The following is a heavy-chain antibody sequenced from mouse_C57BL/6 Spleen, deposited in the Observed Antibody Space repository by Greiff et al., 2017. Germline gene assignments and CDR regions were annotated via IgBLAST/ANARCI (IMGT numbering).Heavy chain of an antibody. CDR2: INPNNGGT. CDR3: ARWVANWDEDYAMDY. Sequence: EVQLQQSGPELVKPGASVKISCKASGYTFTDYYMNWVKQSHGKSLEWIGDINPNNGGTSYNQKFKGKATLTVDKSSSTAYMELRSLTSEDSAVYYCARWVANWDEDYAMDYWGQGTSVTVSS. CDR1: GYTFTDYY. J-gene: IGHJ4*01. D-gene: IGHD4-1*01. V-gene: IGHV1-26*01.